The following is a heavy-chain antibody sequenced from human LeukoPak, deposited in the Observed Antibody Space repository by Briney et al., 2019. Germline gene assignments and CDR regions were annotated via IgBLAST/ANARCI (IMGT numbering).Heavy chain of an antibody. Sequence: SETLSLTCAVSGYSISSGYYWGWIRQPPGKGLEWIGNIYHSGSTYYNPSLKSRVTISVDTSKNQFSLKLSSVTAADTAVYYCARDNGGFGELPSWFDPWGQGTLVTVSS. CDR3: ARDNGGFGELPSWFDP. CDR1: GYSISSGYY. J-gene: IGHJ5*02. D-gene: IGHD3-10*01. CDR2: IYHSGST. V-gene: IGHV4-38-2*02.